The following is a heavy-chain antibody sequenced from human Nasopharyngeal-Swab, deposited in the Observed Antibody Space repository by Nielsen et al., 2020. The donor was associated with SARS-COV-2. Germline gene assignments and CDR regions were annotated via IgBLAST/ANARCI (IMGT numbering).Heavy chain of an antibody. CDR1: GYSFTDYW. CDR2: FYPGDSDT. V-gene: IGHV5-51*01. J-gene: IGHJ4*02. Sequence: KVSCKASGYSFTDYWIGWVRQMPGQGLEWMGIFYPGDSDTKYSPSFQGQVTISADRSLTTAYLQWTSLKTSDTAIYYCARGGGRTGYYFDSWGQGTPVTVFS. D-gene: IGHD1-14*01. CDR3: ARGGGRTGYYFDS.